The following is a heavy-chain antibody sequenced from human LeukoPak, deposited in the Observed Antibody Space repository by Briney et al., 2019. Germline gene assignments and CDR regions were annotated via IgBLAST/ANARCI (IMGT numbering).Heavy chain of an antibody. CDR3: ARGGAAPDY. J-gene: IGHJ4*02. V-gene: IGHV3-7*01. CDR2: IKQEGSEK. D-gene: IGHD1-26*01. Sequence: GGSLRLSCAASGFTVSSNYMSWVRQAPGKGLEWVANIKQEGSEKNYVDSVKGRFTISRDNAKNSLYLQMNSLRAEDTAVYYCARGGAAPDYWGQGTLVTVSS. CDR1: GFTVSSNY.